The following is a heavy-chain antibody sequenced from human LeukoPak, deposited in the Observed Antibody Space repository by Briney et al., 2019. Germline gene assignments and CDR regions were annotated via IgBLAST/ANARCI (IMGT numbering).Heavy chain of an antibody. CDR1: GFSLSNFQ. Sequence: GGSLRLSCVASGFSLSNFQMYWVRQAPGKGLEWVSIISLDGSTEFYADSVKGRFTLYRDTASNTMHLEMNNLRMENTAVYCFMRVYMGWFDRWGQGSLVTVSS. CDR2: ISLDGSTE. V-gene: IGHV3-30-3*01. J-gene: IGHJ5*02. CDR3: MRVYMGWFDR. D-gene: IGHD3-10*01.